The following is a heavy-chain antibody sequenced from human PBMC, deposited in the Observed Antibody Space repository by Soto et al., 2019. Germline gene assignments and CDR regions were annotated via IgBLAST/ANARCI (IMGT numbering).Heavy chain of an antibody. CDR3: TLRQDTSRGTIY. V-gene: IGHV2-5*01. Sequence: QITLKESGPTLVQPTQTLTLTCTVSGFSLTTRGMTLGWIRQPPGRAPEWLALSTQYSPSLQSRLTFTKDTSKKQVVLTMTNMDPVDTATYYCTLRQDTSRGTIYWGQGIMVTVSS. CDR1: GFSLTTRGMT. J-gene: IGHJ4*02. D-gene: IGHD3-3*01. CDR2: ST.